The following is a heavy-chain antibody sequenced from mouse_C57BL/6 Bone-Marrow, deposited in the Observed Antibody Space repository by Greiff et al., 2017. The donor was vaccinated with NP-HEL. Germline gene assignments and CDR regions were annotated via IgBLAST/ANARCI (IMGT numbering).Heavy chain of an antibody. D-gene: IGHD1-1*01. CDR2: IYPGDGDT. J-gene: IGHJ1*03. CDR3: ARSGGSSPNWYFDV. Sequence: QVTLKVSGAELVKPGASVKISCKASGYAFSSYWMNWVKQRPGKGLEWIGQIYPGDGDTNYNGKFKGKATLTADKSSSTAYMQLSSLTSEDSAVYFCARSGGSSPNWYFDVWGTGTTVTVSS. V-gene: IGHV1-80*01. CDR1: GYAFSSYW.